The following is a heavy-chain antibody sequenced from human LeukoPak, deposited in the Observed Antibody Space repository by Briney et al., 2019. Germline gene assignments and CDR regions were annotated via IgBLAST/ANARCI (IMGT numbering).Heavy chain of an antibody. CDR3: ARSPPPRGYSYGRLDGYYFDY. D-gene: IGHD5-18*01. V-gene: IGHV1-69*05. CDR1: GGTFSSYA. CDR2: IISIFGTA. Sequence: SVKVSCKASGGTFSSYAISWVRQAPGQGLEWMGRIISIFGTANYAQKFQGRVTITTDESTSTAYMELSSLRSEDTAVYYCARSPPPRGYSYGRLDGYYFDYWGQGTLVTVSS. J-gene: IGHJ4*02.